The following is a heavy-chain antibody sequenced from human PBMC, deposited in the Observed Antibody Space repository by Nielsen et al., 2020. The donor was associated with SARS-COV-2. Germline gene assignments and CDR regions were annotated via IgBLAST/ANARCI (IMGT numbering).Heavy chain of an antibody. J-gene: IGHJ6*02. V-gene: IGHV4-31*03. D-gene: IGHD5-12*01. CDR2: IYFTGRT. Sequence: SETLSLTCTVSGASISNGGYFWSWIRQHPGKGLEWIGYIYFTGRTSYNPSLKSRVAMSVDTSKNQFSLDLKSVTAADTAVYHCAREASGYDHYKYGMDVWGLGATVTVSS. CDR3: AREASGYDHYKYGMDV. CDR1: GASISNGGYF.